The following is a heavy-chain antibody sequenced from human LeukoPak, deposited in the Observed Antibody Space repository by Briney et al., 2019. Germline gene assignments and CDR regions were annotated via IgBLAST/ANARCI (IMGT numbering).Heavy chain of an antibody. J-gene: IGHJ5*02. CDR2: ISGSTGST. CDR1: GFTFSSYG. Sequence: GGSLGLSCAASGFTFSSYGMSWVRQAPGKGLEWVSGISGSTGSTYYADSVEGRFTISRDNSKNTLYLQMNSLRVEDTAVYYCAKDRGVKLGWFDPWGQGTLVTVSS. D-gene: IGHD3-10*01. V-gene: IGHV3-23*01. CDR3: AKDRGVKLGWFDP.